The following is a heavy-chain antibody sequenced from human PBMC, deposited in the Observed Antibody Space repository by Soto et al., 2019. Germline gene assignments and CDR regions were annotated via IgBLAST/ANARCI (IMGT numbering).Heavy chain of an antibody. CDR2: IIPIFGTA. J-gene: IGHJ4*02. Sequence: SVKVSCKASGGTFSSYAISWVRQAPGQGLEWMGGIIPIFGTANYAQKFQGRVTITADESTSTAYMELSSLRSEDTAVYYCAGEGGGGYYDSSGYQNPRGYFDYWGQGTLVTVSS. V-gene: IGHV1-69*13. CDR3: AGEGGGGYYDSSGYQNPRGYFDY. CDR1: GGTFSSYA. D-gene: IGHD3-22*01.